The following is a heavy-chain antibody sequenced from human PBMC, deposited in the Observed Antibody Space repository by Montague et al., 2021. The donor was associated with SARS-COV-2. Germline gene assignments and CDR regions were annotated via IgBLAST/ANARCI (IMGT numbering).Heavy chain of an antibody. D-gene: IGHD3-22*01. CDR2: IYYTGXT. V-gene: IGHV4-39*02. CDR1: GGSITNNSDY. CDR3: ARLKRYFDSSGSPSAFDF. J-gene: IGHJ3*01. Sequence: SETLSLTCTVSGGSITNNSDYWAWIRQPPGKGLEWIGGIYYTGXTXYXXXXKXRVTISVVTSKNHFTLKLSSVTAAETAVYYCARLKRYFDSSGSPSAFDFWGQGTTVTVSS.